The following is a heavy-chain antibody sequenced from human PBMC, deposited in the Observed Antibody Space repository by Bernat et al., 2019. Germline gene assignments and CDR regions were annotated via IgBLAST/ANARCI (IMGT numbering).Heavy chain of an antibody. Sequence: QVQLVQSGAGVKKPGSYVRVSCKTSGATFSTSIISWVRQAPGQGLEWVGRIIPGHGITNFAQKFRGRLTITADESTRTACMELSNLRSEDTGVYICARGFSTYGSYMDVWGTESTLTVSS. D-gene: IGHD1-1*01. CDR3: ARGFSTYGSYMDV. V-gene: IGHV1-69*02. CDR1: GATFSTSI. CDR2: IIPGHGIT. J-gene: IGHJ6*03.